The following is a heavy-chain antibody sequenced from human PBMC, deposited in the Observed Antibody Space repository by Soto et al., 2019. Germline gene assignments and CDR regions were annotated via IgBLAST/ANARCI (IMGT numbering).Heavy chain of an antibody. Sequence: QVQLVQSAGEVKKPGASVKVSCKASGYTFIRYGITWVRQAPGQGLEWMGWISPYNDYTIYAQKLQGRVTMTTDTTKGIVSRELRGLKSDDTAVYYCARGGYYDTSWGKLSHYGLDVWGQGTSVTVSS. CDR3: ARGGYYDTSWGKLSHYGLDV. D-gene: IGHD3-16*01. J-gene: IGHJ6*02. CDR2: ISPYNDYT. V-gene: IGHV1-18*01. CDR1: GYTFIRYG.